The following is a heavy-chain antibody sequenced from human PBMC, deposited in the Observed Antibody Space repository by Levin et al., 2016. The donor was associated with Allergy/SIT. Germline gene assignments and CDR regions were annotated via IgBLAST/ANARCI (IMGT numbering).Heavy chain of an antibody. Sequence: WIRQPPGKGLEWIGEINHSESTNYNPSLKSRVTISLDTSKNQFSLKLSSVTAADTAVYYCARVPKDIVVVPAALAYGMDVWGQGTTVTVSS. CDR2: INHSEST. D-gene: IGHD2-2*01. CDR3: ARVPKDIVVVPAALAYGMDV. J-gene: IGHJ6*02. V-gene: IGHV4-34*01.